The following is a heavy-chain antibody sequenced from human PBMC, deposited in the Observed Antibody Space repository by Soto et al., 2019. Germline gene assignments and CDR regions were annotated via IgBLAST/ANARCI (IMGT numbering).Heavy chain of an antibody. Sequence: SDTLSLSCPVSVGSLNTFYWSWVRQPAGKGLEWIGRIFSSGSTSFNPSLESRVAMSVDTSKNHFSLNLSSVTAADMAVYYCAREGSYSAYNFAHGIQLWSFDFWGQGALVTVSS. D-gene: IGHD5-12*01. V-gene: IGHV4-4*07. CDR2: IFSSGST. CDR1: VGSLNTFY. CDR3: AREGSYSAYNFAHGIQLWSFDF. J-gene: IGHJ4*02.